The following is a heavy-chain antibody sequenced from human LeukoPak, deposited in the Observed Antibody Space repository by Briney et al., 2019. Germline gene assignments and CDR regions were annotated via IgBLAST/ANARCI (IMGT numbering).Heavy chain of an antibody. Sequence: PGGSLRLSCAASGFTFSSYAMSWVRQAPGKGLEWVSAISGSGGNTYYADSVKGQFTISRDNSKNTLYLQMNSLRAEDTAVYYCAKDYYDSSSTYYFDYWGQGTLVTVSS. CDR3: AKDYYDSSSTYYFDY. V-gene: IGHV3-23*01. D-gene: IGHD3-22*01. CDR2: ISGSGGNT. J-gene: IGHJ4*02. CDR1: GFTFSSYA.